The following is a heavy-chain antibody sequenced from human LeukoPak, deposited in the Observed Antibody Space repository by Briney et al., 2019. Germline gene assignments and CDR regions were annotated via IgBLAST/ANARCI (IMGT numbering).Heavy chain of an antibody. D-gene: IGHD3-16*01. CDR3: AKDGLLLWGSYSDS. J-gene: IGHJ4*01. Sequence: GESLRLSCVASGFTFSNYGMSWVCQPPGKGLEWVSGINPGGGTRYADSMKGRFTISRDNSKNTLYLQMSSLRAEDTALYFCAKDGLLLWGSYSDSWGQGTLVTVSS. CDR1: GFTFSNYG. CDR2: INPGGGT. V-gene: IGHV3-23*01.